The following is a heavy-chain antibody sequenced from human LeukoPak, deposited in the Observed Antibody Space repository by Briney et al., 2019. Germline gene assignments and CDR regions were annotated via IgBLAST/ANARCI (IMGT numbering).Heavy chain of an antibody. J-gene: IGHJ6*02. CDR3: ARAVRNTAMVYYYNGMDV. Sequence: SQSLSLTCTVSGRLISRGSDYSTWIRQHPGKGLEWFGHVYNSGSTYYNPSLQSRVTISVDTSKNQFSLKLSSVTAADTALYYCARAVRNTAMVYYYNGMDVWGQGTTVTVSS. CDR1: GRLISRGSDY. CDR2: VYNSGST. V-gene: IGHV4-31*03. D-gene: IGHD5-18*01.